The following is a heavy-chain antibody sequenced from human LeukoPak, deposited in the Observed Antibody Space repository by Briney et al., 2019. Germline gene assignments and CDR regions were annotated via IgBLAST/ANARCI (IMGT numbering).Heavy chain of an antibody. D-gene: IGHD6-13*01. CDR3: ARDPYSSTPRYYLDY. V-gene: IGHV3-30*04. CDR2: ISYDGSNK. Sequence: PGRSLRLSCAASGFTFSSYAMHWVRQAPGKGLEWVAVISYDGSNKYYADSVKGRFTISRDISKNTLYLQMNSPRAEDTAVYYCARDPYSSTPRYYLDYWGQGTLVTVSS. J-gene: IGHJ4*02. CDR1: GFTFSSYA.